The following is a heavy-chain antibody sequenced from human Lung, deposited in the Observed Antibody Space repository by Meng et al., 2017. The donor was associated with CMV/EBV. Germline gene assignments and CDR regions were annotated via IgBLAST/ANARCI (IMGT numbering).Heavy chain of an antibody. CDR1: GGSISSYY. Sequence: SXTXSLXCTVSGGSISSYYWSWIRQPPGKGLEWSGYIYYSGSTNYNPSLKSRVTISVDTSKNQFSLKLSSVTAADTAVYYRARAWWHYYDSSGYYPTQTYYFDYWGQGXLVTVSS. V-gene: IGHV4-59*01. D-gene: IGHD3-22*01. CDR3: ARAWWHYYDSSGYYPTQTYYFDY. CDR2: IYYSGST. J-gene: IGHJ4*02.